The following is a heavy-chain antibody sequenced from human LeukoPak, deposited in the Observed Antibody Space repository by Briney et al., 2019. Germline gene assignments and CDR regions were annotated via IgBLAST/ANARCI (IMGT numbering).Heavy chain of an antibody. Sequence: GGSLRLSCAASGFTFSSYAMSWVRQAPGKGLEWVSAISGSGGSTYYADSVKGRFTISRDNSKNTLYLQMNSLRAEDTAVYYCANGKKKYQLQEIGYWGQGTLVTVSS. CDR3: ANGKKKYQLQEIGY. J-gene: IGHJ4*02. CDR2: ISGSGGST. D-gene: IGHD2-2*01. CDR1: GFTFSSYA. V-gene: IGHV3-23*01.